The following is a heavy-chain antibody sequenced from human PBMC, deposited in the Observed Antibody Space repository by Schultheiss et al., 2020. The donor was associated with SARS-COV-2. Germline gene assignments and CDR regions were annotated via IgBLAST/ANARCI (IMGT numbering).Heavy chain of an antibody. CDR3: AKELGYCSSTSCYPNYYYGMDV. V-gene: IGHV3-33*06. J-gene: IGHJ6*02. Sequence: GGSLRLSCAASGFSFSNYEIHWVRQAPGKGLEWVAVIWYDGSNKYYADSVKGRFTISRENAKNSLYLQMNSLRAGDTAVYYCAKELGYCSSTSCYPNYYYGMDVWGQGTTVTVSS. CDR2: IWYDGSNK. D-gene: IGHD2-2*01. CDR1: GFSFSNYE.